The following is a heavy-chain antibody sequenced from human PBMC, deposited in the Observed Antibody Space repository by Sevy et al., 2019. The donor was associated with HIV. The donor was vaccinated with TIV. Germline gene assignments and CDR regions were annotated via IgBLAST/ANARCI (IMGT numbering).Heavy chain of an antibody. D-gene: IGHD1-26*01. V-gene: IGHV4-59*01. CDR3: VRQGGLVDYGMDV. CDR1: VGSISHYY. CDR2: VYYTGNT. Sequence: SETLSLTCTVSVGSISHYYWSWIRQPPGKGLEWIGFVYYTGNTNYNPSLKGRVTVALDTSKNQFSLKLNSVTAADTAVYYCVRQGGLVDYGMDVWGPRTTVTDSS. J-gene: IGHJ6*02.